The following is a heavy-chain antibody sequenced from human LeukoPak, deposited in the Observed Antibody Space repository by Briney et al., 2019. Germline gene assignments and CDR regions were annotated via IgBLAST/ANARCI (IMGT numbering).Heavy chain of an antibody. V-gene: IGHV1-2*02. CDR1: GYTFTGYY. CDR3: ARELLWFGELSLDY. J-gene: IGHJ4*02. D-gene: IGHD3-10*01. Sequence: ASVKVSCKASGYTFTGYYMHWVRQAPGQGLEWMGLINPNSGGTNYAQKFQGRVTMTRDTSISTAYMELSRLRSDDTAVYYCARELLWFGELSLDYWGQGTLVTVSS. CDR2: INPNSGGT.